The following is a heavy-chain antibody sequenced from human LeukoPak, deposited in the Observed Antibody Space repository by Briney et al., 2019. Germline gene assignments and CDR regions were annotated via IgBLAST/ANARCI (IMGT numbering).Heavy chain of an antibody. J-gene: IGHJ4*02. CDR2: ISSRGSNI. CDR3: ARDAYCSSTSCYGDC. CDR1: GFTFSDFY. V-gene: IGHV3-11*01. D-gene: IGHD2-2*01. Sequence: GGSLTLSCAASGFTFSDFYMSWLRRAPGKGLEWGLYISSRGSNIYHADYGKGRFTISRDNAKNSLYLQMNSLRAEGTAVYYCARDAYCSSTSCYGDCWGQGTLVIVSS.